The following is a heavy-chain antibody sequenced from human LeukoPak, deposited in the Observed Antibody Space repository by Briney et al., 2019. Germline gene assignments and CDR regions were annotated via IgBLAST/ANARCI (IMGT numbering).Heavy chain of an antibody. CDR1: GGTFSSYA. J-gene: IGHJ6*02. V-gene: IGHV1-69*04. Sequence: SVKVSCKASGGTFSSYAISWVRQAPGQGLEWMGRVIPILGIANYAQKFQGRVTITADKSTSTAYMELSSLRSEDTAVYYCARDRDTGYYYGMGVWGQGTTVTVSS. CDR3: ARDRDTGYYYGMGV. D-gene: IGHD5-18*01. CDR2: VIPILGIA.